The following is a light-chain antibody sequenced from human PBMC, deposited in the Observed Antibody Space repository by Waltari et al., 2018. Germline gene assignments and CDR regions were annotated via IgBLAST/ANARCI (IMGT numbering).Light chain of an antibody. Sequence: EFVLTQSPATLSLSPGDRATLSCRASQGISNSLVWYQQKPGQSPRLLIYDASKRATGTPARFSGSGSGTDFTLTISSLESEDFAVYYCQQRSDWPVTFGPGTKVDIK. J-gene: IGKJ3*01. CDR1: QGISNS. CDR3: QQRSDWPVT. CDR2: DAS. V-gene: IGKV3-11*01.